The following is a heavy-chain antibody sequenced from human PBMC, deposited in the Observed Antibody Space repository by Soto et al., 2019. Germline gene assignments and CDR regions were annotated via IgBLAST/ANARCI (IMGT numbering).Heavy chain of an antibody. CDR3: ATKMYGSGSYHPFFDY. V-gene: IGHV1-24*01. Sequence: ASVKVSCKTSGYTFTNYYMHWVRQAPGKGLEWMGGFDPEDGETIYAQKFQGRVTMTEDTSTDTAYMELSSLRSEDTAVYYCATKMYGSGSYHPFFDYWGQGTLVTVSS. CDR1: GYTFTNYY. D-gene: IGHD3-10*01. CDR2: FDPEDGET. J-gene: IGHJ4*02.